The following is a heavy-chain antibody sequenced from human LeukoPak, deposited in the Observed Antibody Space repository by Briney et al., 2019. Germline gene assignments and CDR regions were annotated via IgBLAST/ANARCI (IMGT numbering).Heavy chain of an antibody. J-gene: IGHJ3*02. Sequence: GGSLRLSCAASGFTFSDYYMSWIRQAPGKGLEWVSYISSSGSTIYYADSVKGRFTVSRDNYKKTLYVQMNSLRAEDTAVYYCARDFSYGSTRSAFDIWGQGTMVTVSS. D-gene: IGHD3-10*01. V-gene: IGHV3-11*04. CDR1: GFTFSDYY. CDR2: ISSSGSTI. CDR3: ARDFSYGSTRSAFDI.